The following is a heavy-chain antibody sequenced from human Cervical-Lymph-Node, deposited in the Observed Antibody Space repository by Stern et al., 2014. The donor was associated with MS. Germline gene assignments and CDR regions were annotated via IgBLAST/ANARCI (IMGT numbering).Heavy chain of an antibody. CDR2: IYYSGST. V-gene: IGHV4-59*01. D-gene: IGHD2-8*01. Sequence: QVQLQESGPGLVKPSETLSLTCTVSGGSISSYYWSWIRQPPGKGLEWIGYIYYSGSTNYKPSLKSRVTISVDTSKNQFSLKLSSVTAADTAVYYCARGSDIVLMVYDALFDYWGQGTLVTVSS. CDR1: GGSISSYY. J-gene: IGHJ4*02. CDR3: ARGSDIVLMVYDALFDY.